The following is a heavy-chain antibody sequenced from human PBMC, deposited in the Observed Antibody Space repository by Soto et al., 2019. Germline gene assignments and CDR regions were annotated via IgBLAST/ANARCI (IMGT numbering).Heavy chain of an antibody. CDR2: IYPGDSDT. Sequence: GESLKISCKGSGYSFTTYWIGWVRQMPGKGLEWMGIIYPGDSDTRYSPSFQGQVTFSADKSITTAYLQWSSLKASDTAMYYCARHLSYYYYGMDVWGQGTTVTVSS. J-gene: IGHJ6*02. V-gene: IGHV5-51*01. CDR1: GYSFTTYW. CDR3: ARHLSYYYYGMDV.